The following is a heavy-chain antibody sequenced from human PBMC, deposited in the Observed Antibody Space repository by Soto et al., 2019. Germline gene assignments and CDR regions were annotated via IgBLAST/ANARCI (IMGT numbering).Heavy chain of an antibody. CDR3: AKARTIFGVEDGMDV. J-gene: IGHJ6*02. D-gene: IGHD3-3*01. CDR1: GFTFSSYA. V-gene: IGHV3-23*01. CDR2: ISGSGGST. Sequence: EVQLLESGGGLVQPGGSLRLSCAASGFTFSSYAMSWVRQAPGQGLEWVSAISGSGGSTYYADSVKGRFTISRDNSKNTLYLQMNSLRAEDTAVYYCAKARTIFGVEDGMDVWGQVTTVTVSS.